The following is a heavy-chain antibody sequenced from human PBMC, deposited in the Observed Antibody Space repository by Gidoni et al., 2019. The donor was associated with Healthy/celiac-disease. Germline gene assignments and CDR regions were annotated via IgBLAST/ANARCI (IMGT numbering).Heavy chain of an antibody. J-gene: IGHJ1*01. CDR1: GFTFSSYA. CDR2: ISGSGGST. V-gene: IGHV3-23*01. Sequence: EVQLLESGGGLVQPGGSLRLSCAASGFTFSSYAMSWVRQAPGKGLEWVSVISGSGGSTYYADSVKGRFTISRDNSKNTLYLQMNSLRAEDTAVYYCAKDSYGCSGGSCSEYFQHWGQGTLVTVSS. CDR3: AKDSYGCSGGSCSEYFQH. D-gene: IGHD2-15*01.